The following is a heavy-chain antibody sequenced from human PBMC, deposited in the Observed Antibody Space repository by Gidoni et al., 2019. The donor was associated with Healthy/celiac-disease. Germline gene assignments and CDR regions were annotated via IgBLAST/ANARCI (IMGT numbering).Heavy chain of an antibody. D-gene: IGHD6-13*01. CDR1: GGSISSSSYY. CDR3: ARHGAAGYLFDY. V-gene: IGHV4-39*01. J-gene: IGHJ4*02. CDR2: IYYSGST. Sequence: QLQLQESGPGLVKPSETLALTCTVPGGSISSSSYYWGWIRQPPGKGLEWIGSIYYSGSTYYNPSLKSRVTISVDTSKNQFSLKLSSVTAADTAVYYCARHGAAGYLFDYWGQGTLVTVSS.